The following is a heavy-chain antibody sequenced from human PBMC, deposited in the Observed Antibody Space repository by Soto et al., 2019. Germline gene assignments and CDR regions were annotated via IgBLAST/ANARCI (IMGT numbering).Heavy chain of an antibody. J-gene: IGHJ5*02. CDR2: INHCEGT. V-gene: IGHV4-34*01. D-gene: IGHD3-22*01. CDR3: ARGSVDTVDSSGFYES. Sequence: SETLALTGAVCGGSFSSYYLSWRRQRAGKGLEWIGEINHCEGTRYTPSLKSRVTISVDTSKSQFSMKLTSVTAADRDVYYCARGSVDTVDSSGFYESSGQGTPVTVTS. CDR1: GGSFSSYY.